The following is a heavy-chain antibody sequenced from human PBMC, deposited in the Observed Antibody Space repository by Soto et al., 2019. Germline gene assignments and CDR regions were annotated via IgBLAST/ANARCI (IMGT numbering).Heavy chain of an antibody. CDR3: ARGLTSTGSYYTR. V-gene: IGHV4-34*01. J-gene: IGHJ4*02. CDR1: DGYFAGYY. D-gene: IGHD1-26*01. Sequence: SXTQSLTCAVYDGYFAGYYWTWIRQAPGKGLEWIGKXVHTGGTNSKQSIGSRXXMSIDTPXXXFSLRLSSVTAADTAVYYCARGLTSTGSYYTRWGQGTLVTV. CDR2: XVHTGGT.